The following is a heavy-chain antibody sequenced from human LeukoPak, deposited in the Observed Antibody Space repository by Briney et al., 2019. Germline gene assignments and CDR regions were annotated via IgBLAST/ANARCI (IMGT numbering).Heavy chain of an antibody. Sequence: GRSLRLSXAASGFTFSSYGMHWVRQAPGKGLEWVAGIWYDGSNKYYADSVKGRFTISRDNSKNTVYLQMNSLRAEDTAVYYCAKDAYDSSGTCLDCWGQGTLVTVSS. CDR3: AKDAYDSSGTCLDC. D-gene: IGHD3-22*01. J-gene: IGHJ4*02. CDR1: GFTFSSYG. CDR2: IWYDGSNK. V-gene: IGHV3-33*06.